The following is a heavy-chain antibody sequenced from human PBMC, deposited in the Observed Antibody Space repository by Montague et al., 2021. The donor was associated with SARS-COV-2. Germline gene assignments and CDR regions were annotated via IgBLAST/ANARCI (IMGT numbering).Heavy chain of an antibody. V-gene: IGHV4-4*07. D-gene: IGHD3-10*01. CDR2: IYTSGTT. CDR1: GGSISSYY. J-gene: IGHJ6*02. CDR3: AGGSGIINFYNSGMDV. Sequence: SETLSLTCTVSGGSISSYYWSWIRQPAGKGLEWIGRIYTSGTTNYNPSLKSRVTTSVDTSKNQFSLQLSSVTAADTAVYYCAGGSGIINFYNSGMDVWGQGTTVTVSS.